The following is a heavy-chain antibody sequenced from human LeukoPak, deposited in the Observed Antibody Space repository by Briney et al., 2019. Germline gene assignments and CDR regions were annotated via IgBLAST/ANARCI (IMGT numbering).Heavy chain of an antibody. CDR1: GGSISSYY. D-gene: IGHD4-23*01. CDR2: IYITGST. J-gene: IGHJ3*02. CDR3: ARPAYGGGPDAFDI. V-gene: IGHV4-4*07. Sequence: LSEPLSFTCPVSGGSISSYYWSWIRQPAGKGLEWIGRIYITGSTNYNPSLKSRVTMSVDTSKNQFSLKLISMTAADTAVYYCARPAYGGGPDAFDIWGQGTMVTVSS.